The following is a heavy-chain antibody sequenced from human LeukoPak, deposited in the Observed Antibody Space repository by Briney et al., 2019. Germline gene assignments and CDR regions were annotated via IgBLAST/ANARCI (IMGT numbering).Heavy chain of an antibody. CDR3: AGGIGYATSPADH. V-gene: IGHV4-61*03. Sequence: PSETLSLTCAVSDDSISSGVYSWNWIRQPPGKGLEWIGYIHDTRGTNYNPYLKSRVTMSLDTSKNHFSLSLNSVTAADTAVYFCAGGIGYATSPADHLGQGTLVIVSS. CDR1: DDSISSGVYS. J-gene: IGHJ5*02. D-gene: IGHD6-13*01. CDR2: IHDTRGT.